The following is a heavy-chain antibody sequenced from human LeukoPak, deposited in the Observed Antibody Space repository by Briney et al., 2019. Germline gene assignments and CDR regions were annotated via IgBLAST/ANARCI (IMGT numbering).Heavy chain of an antibody. D-gene: IGHD6-13*01. CDR2: IYYSGST. Sequence: SETLSLTCTVSGGSISSSSYYWGWIRQPPGKGLEWIGSIYYSGSTYYNPPLKSRVTISVDTSKNQFSLKLSSVTAADTAVYYCARDRVGQQLVGRNYYYYYMDVWGKGTTVTISS. J-gene: IGHJ6*03. CDR1: GGSISSSSYY. V-gene: IGHV4-39*07. CDR3: ARDRVGQQLVGRNYYYYYMDV.